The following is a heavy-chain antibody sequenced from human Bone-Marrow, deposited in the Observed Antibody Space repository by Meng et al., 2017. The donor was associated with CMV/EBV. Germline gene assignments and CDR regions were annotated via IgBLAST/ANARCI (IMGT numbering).Heavy chain of an antibody. V-gene: IGHV3-48*04. Sequence: GGPLRLPCAASGFTFSSYTMNWVRQAPGKGLEWISYISSSSSTIYSADSVKGRFTISRDNAKHSLYLQMNSLRADDTAVYYCARGGGSYSGDDWGQGILVTVSS. CDR3: ARGGGSYSGDD. CDR2: ISSSSSTI. J-gene: IGHJ4*02. D-gene: IGHD1-26*01. CDR1: GFTFSSYT.